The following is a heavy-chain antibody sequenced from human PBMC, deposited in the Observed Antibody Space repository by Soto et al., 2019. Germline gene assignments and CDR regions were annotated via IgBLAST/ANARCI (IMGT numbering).Heavy chain of an antibody. CDR1: GFTFSSYA. CDR2: VSIGGST. J-gene: IGHJ4*02. D-gene: IGHD2-15*01. V-gene: IGHV3-23*01. Sequence: GGSLRLSCAASGFTFSSYAMGWVRQGPGKGLEWVAVVSIGGSTHYADSVGGRFTISRDNSKNTLSLQMNSLTAEDTAVYFCAKRRGAGGHFDYWGQGALVTVSS. CDR3: AKRRGAGGHFDY.